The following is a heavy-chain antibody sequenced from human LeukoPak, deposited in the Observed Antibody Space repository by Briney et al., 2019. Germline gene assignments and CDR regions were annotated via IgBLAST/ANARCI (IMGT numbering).Heavy chain of an antibody. CDR3: AKAYPRGSYFLLFGYYFDY. J-gene: IGHJ4*02. V-gene: IGHV3-9*01. D-gene: IGHD1-26*01. CDR1: GFTFDDYA. CDR2: ISWNSGSI. Sequence: GRSLRLSCAASGFTFDDYAMHWVRQAPGKSLEWVSGISWNSGSIGYADSVKGRFTISRDNAKNSLYLQMNSLRAEDTALYYCAKAYPRGSYFLLFGYYFDYWGQGTLVTVSS.